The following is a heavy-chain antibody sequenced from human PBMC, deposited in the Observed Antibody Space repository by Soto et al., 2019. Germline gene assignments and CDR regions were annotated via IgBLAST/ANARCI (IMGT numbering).Heavy chain of an antibody. CDR1: GFTFSSYA. CDR3: AKAYRNY. J-gene: IGHJ4*01. Sequence: GGSLRLSCVASGFTFSSYAMSWVRQAPGKGLEWVSGISENGGRTYYADSVKGRFTISRDNSRNTLYLQMNSLRDDDTAVYYCAKAYRNYRGHGSLVTVSS. D-gene: IGHD2-2*02. CDR2: ISENGGRT. V-gene: IGHV3-23*01.